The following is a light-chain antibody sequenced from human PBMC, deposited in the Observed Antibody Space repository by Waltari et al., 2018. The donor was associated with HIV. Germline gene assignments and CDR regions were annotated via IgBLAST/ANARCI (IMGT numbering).Light chain of an antibody. V-gene: IGKV1-16*01. CDR2: GAS. Sequence: DIQMTQSPSTLAASVGDRVTITCRASQDIKSYLAWFQQRPGKAPKSLIYGASSLPSGVPSRFSGSGSGTQFTLTINSLQPEDFATYYCQQYKSYPWTFDQGTKVEIK. CDR1: QDIKSY. CDR3: QQYKSYPWT. J-gene: IGKJ1*01.